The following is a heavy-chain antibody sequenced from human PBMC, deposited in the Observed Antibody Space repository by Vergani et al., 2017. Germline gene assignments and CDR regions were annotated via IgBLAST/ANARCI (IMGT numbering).Heavy chain of an antibody. CDR1: GGSISSYY. V-gene: IGHV4-59*01. CDR3: ARGGGVDDSSGYYYDAYDYYGMDV. J-gene: IGHJ6*02. CDR2: IYYSGST. Sequence: QVQLQESGPGLVKPSETLSLTCTVSGGSISSYYWSWIRQPPGKGLEWIGYIYYSGSTNYNPSLKSRVTISVYTSKNQVSLKLSSVTAADTAVYYCARGGGVDDSSGYYYDAYDYYGMDVWGQGTTVTVSS. D-gene: IGHD3-22*01.